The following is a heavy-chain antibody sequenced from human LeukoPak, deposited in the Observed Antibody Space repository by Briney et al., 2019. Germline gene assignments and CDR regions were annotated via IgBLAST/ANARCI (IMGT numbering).Heavy chain of an antibody. CDR2: IKQDGSEK. D-gene: IGHD5-12*01. CDR3: ARDGLGYDA. J-gene: IGHJ5*02. Sequence: GGSLRLSCAASGFPFHTSWMTWVRQAPGKGLEWVANIKQDGSEKYYVDSVKGRFTISRDNAKNSLYLQMNSLRAEDSAMYYCARDGLGYDAWGQGTLVTVSS. CDR1: GFPFHTSW. V-gene: IGHV3-7*01.